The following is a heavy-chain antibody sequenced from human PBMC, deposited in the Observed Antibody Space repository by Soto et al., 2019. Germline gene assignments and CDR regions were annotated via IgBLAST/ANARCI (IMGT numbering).Heavy chain of an antibody. CDR1: GGSISSYY. J-gene: IGHJ4*02. V-gene: IGHV4-4*07. D-gene: IGHD1-7*01. Sequence: SETLSLTCTVSGGSISSYYWSWIRQPAGKGLEWIGRIYTSGSTNYDPSLKSRVTMSVDTSKNQFSLKLSSVTAADTAVYYCAREAGTSFSVRDFDYWGQGTLVTVSS. CDR2: IYTSGST. CDR3: AREAGTSFSVRDFDY.